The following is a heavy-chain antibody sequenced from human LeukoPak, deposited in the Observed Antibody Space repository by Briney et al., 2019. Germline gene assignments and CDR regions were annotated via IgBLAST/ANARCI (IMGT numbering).Heavy chain of an antibody. CDR1: GYTLYNYA. CDR2: ISHDGAST. V-gene: IGHV3-23*01. CDR3: ALRGYIYEYYFDY. Sequence: GGSLRLSCAASGYTLYNYAVTWVRQAPGKGLEWVSSISHDGASTHYADSVKGRFTISRDNSKNTLYLQMNSLRAEDTAVYYSALRGYIYEYYFDYWGQGTLVTVSS. D-gene: IGHD5-18*01. J-gene: IGHJ4*02.